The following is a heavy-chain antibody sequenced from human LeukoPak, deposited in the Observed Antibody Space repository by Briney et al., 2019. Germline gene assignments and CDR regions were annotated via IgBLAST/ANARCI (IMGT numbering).Heavy chain of an antibody. CDR3: ARKVTLGYCSGGSCYSPLDY. D-gene: IGHD2-15*01. CDR1: GGSFSGYY. Sequence: SETLSLTCAVYGGSFSGYYWSWIRQPPGKGLEWIGEINHSGSTNYNPSLKSRVTISVDTSKNQFSLMLSSVTAADTAVYYCARKVTLGYCSGGSCYSPLDYWGLGTLVTVPS. J-gene: IGHJ4*02. V-gene: IGHV4-34*01. CDR2: INHSGST.